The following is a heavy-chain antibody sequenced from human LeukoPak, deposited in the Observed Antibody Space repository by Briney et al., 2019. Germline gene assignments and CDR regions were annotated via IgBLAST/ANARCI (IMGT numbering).Heavy chain of an antibody. V-gene: IGHV3-30*18. Sequence: GGSLRLSCAASGFIFNNYGMQWVRQTPGKGLEWVTVISCDGTSQYYADSVKGRFTISRDDSKKTVYLQMNSLRTEDTAVYYCAKEANHCISRHYDYWGKGILVTVSS. CDR3: AKEANHCISRHYDY. CDR1: GFIFNNYG. J-gene: IGHJ4*02. CDR2: ISCDGTSQ. D-gene: IGHD1-14*01.